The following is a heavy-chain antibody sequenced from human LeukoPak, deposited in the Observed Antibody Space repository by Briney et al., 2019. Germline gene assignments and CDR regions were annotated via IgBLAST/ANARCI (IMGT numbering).Heavy chain of an antibody. CDR1: GFRVSDYY. CDR2: ISGSGGST. D-gene: IGHD6-13*01. V-gene: IGHV3-23*01. J-gene: IGHJ4*02. Sequence: PGGSLRLSCAVSGFRVSDYYMSWVRQAPGKGLEWVSAISGSGGSTYYADSVKGRFTISRDNSKNTLYLQMNSLRAEDTAVYYCAKPAAGTSYYFDYWGQGTLVSVSS. CDR3: AKPAAGTSYYFDY.